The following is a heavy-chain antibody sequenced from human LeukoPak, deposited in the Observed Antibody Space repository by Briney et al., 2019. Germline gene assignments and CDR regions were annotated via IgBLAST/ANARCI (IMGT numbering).Heavy chain of an antibody. CDR1: GFTFSSYW. Sequence: GGALRLSCAASGFTFSSYWMHWVRQAPGKGLVWVSRINTDGSSTNYADSVKGRFTISRDNAKNTLYLQMNSLRAEDTAVYYCARVVVGFDLWGQGTMVTVSS. CDR2: INTDGSST. V-gene: IGHV3-74*01. CDR3: ARVVVGFDL. D-gene: IGHD3-22*01. J-gene: IGHJ3*01.